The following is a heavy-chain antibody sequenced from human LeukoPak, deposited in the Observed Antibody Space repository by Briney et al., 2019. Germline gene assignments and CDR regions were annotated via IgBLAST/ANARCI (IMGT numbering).Heavy chain of an antibody. J-gene: IGHJ4*02. CDR2: IYYSGST. Sequence: PSETLSLTCTVSGGSVSTGSDFLSWIRQPPGKGLEWIGYIYYSGSTNYNPSLKSRVTISVDRSKNQFSLKLSSVTAADTAVYYCARKGSNWSTQFDYWGQGTLVTVSS. D-gene: IGHD6-13*01. CDR1: GGSVSTGSDF. V-gene: IGHV4-61*01. CDR3: ARKGSNWSTQFDY.